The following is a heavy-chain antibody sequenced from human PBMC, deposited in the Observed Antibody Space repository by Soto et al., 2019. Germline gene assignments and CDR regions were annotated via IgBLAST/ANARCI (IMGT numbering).Heavy chain of an antibody. J-gene: IGHJ6*02. V-gene: IGHV4-31*03. CDR2: IYYSGST. CDR1: GGSISSGGVY. CDR3: PRADSGSRGMDV. D-gene: IGHD5-12*01. Sequence: SLSLTCTVSGGSISSGGVYWSWIRQHPGKGLEWIGYIYYSGSTYYNPSLKSRVTISVDTSKNQFSLKLSSVTAADTAVYYCPRADSGSRGMDVWGQGTTVTVSS.